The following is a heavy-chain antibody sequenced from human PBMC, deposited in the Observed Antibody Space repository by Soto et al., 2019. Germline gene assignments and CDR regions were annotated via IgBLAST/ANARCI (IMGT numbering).Heavy chain of an antibody. D-gene: IGHD3-3*01. CDR2: ISSSSSYI. CDR3: ARDVSYYDFWSGYYNDGKTYYYYGMDV. CDR1: GFTFSSYS. Sequence: EVQLVESGGGLVKPGGSLRLSCAASGFTFSSYSMNWVRQAPGKGLEWVSSISSSSSYIYYADSVKGRFTISRDNAKNSLYLQMNSLRAEDTAVYYCARDVSYYDFWSGYYNDGKTYYYYGMDVWGQGTTVTVSS. V-gene: IGHV3-21*01. J-gene: IGHJ6*02.